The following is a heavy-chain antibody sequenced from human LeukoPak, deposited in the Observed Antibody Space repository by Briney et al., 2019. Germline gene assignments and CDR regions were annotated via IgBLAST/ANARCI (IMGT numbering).Heavy chain of an antibody. CDR3: ARRYGVFAADFDF. Sequence: PSETLSLTCTVSGGSTSTTSYYWGWIRQPPGKGLEWIATIYYSGTTYYNPSLKSRVTISIDTSKNQFSLKVSSVTAADTAVYYCARRYGVFAADFDFWGQGMLVTVSS. D-gene: IGHD5/OR15-5a*01. CDR2: IYYSGTT. CDR1: GGSTSTTSYY. J-gene: IGHJ4*02. V-gene: IGHV4-39*01.